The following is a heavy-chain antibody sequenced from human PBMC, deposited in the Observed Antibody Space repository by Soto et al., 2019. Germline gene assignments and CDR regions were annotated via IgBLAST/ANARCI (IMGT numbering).Heavy chain of an antibody. D-gene: IGHD3-3*01. CDR3: ARDYLRVDNTHKDFWSGYYPHY. J-gene: IGHJ4*02. CDR1: GFTFNSYA. V-gene: IGHV3-30-3*01. Sequence: GGSPRLACAASGFTFNSYAVPWARPAPGKGLEWVAVISYDGSYKYYADSVKGRFSISRDNSKNTLYLQMNSLRAEDTAVYYCARDYLRVDNTHKDFWSGYYPHYWGQGTLVTVSS. CDR2: ISYDGSYK.